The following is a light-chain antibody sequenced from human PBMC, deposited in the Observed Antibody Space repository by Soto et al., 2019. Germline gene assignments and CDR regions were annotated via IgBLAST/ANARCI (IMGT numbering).Light chain of an antibody. CDR3: SSYTSGSTRV. V-gene: IGLV2-14*01. J-gene: IGLJ3*02. CDR2: EVS. Sequence: QSALTQPASVSGSPGQSITISCTGTSSDVGGYNYVSWYQQHPGKAPKLMIYEVSNRPSGVSNRFSGSKSGNTASLTISGLQAEDEADYYSSSYTSGSTRVFGGGTKLTVL. CDR1: SSDVGGYNY.